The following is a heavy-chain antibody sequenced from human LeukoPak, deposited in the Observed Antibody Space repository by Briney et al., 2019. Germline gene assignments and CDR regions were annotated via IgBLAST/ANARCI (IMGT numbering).Heavy chain of an antibody. V-gene: IGHV3-9*01. D-gene: IGHD5-18*01. J-gene: IGHJ4*02. CDR1: GFTFDDYA. Sequence: GGSLRLSCAASGFTFDDYAMHWVRQAPGKGLEWVSGISWNSGSIVYADSVKGRFTISRDNAKNSLYLQMNSLRAEDTALYYCAKDLYSYGPGPFDYWGQGTLVTVSS. CDR2: ISWNSGSI. CDR3: AKDLYSYGPGPFDY.